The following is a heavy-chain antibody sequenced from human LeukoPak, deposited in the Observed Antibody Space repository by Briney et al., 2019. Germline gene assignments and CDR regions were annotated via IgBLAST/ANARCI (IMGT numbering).Heavy chain of an antibody. CDR2: ISGSGGST. J-gene: IGHJ4*02. CDR1: GFTFSSYA. CDR3: ARELVVVATLFDY. V-gene: IGHV3-23*01. Sequence: GGSLRLSCAASGFTFSSYAMSWVRQAPGKGLEWVSAISGSGGSTYYADSVKGRFTISRDNAKNSLYPQMNSLRAEDTAVYYCARELVVVATLFDYWGQGTLVTVSS. D-gene: IGHD2-15*01.